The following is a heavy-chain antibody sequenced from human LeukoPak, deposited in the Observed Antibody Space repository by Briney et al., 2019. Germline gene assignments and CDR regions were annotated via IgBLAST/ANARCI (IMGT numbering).Heavy chain of an antibody. D-gene: IGHD6-13*01. Sequence: PSETLSLTCTVSGGSISSSSYYWGWIRQPPGKGLEWIGNIYYSGSTYYNPSLKSRVTISVDTSKNQFSLDLSSVTAADTAVYYCAKSSSSWPHYTYDIWGQGTMVTVSS. V-gene: IGHV4-39*07. CDR3: AKSSSSWPHYTYDI. CDR2: IYYSGST. J-gene: IGHJ3*02. CDR1: GGSISSSSYY.